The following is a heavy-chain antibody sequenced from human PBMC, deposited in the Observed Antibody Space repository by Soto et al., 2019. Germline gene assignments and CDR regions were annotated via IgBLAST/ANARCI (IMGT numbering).Heavy chain of an antibody. V-gene: IGHV3-21*01. Sequence: EVQLVESGGGLVKPGGSLRLSCAASGFTFSYYTMTWVRQAPGKGLEWVSSIRSDGNDKYYADSVKGRFTIARDNAKKSLHLHLNTLRADDTAVYYCAREADDSPVYWGQGTLVTVSS. CDR1: GFTFSYYT. CDR2: IRSDGNDK. D-gene: IGHD3-22*01. CDR3: AREADDSPVY. J-gene: IGHJ4*02.